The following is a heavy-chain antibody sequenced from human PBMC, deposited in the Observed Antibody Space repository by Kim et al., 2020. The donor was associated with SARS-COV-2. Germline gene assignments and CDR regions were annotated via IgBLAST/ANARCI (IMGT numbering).Heavy chain of an antibody. CDR1: GYTLTELS. Sequence: ASVKVSCKVSGYTLTELSMHWVRQAPGKGLEWMGGFDPEDGETIYAQKFQGRVTMTKDTSTDTAYMELSSLRSEDTAVYYCATSPYSGSYYWFDPWGQGTLVTVSS. D-gene: IGHD1-26*01. CDR2: FDPEDGET. CDR3: ATSPYSGSYYWFDP. J-gene: IGHJ5*02. V-gene: IGHV1-24*01.